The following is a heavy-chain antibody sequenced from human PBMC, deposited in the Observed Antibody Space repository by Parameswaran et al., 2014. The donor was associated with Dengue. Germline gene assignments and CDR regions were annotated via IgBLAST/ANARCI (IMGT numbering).Heavy chain of an antibody. CDR2: IIPTFGTV. J-gene: IGHJ1*01. CDR3: AREAFSDYYDDYGDVE. V-gene: IGHV1-69*01. Sequence: WVRQAPGQGLEWMGGIIPTFGTVNYAQKFQGRVTITADESTNTGYMEVTSLRYEDTAVYYCAREAFSDYYDDYGDVEWGQGTLVTVSS. D-gene: IGHD3-16*01.